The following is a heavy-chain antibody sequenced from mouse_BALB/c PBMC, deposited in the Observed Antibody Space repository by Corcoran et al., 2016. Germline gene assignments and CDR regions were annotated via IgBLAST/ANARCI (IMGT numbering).Heavy chain of an antibody. Sequence: DVQLQESGPGLVKPSQSLSLTCSVTGYSITSGYYWNWIRQFPGNKLEWMGYISYDGSNNYNPSLKNRISITRDTSKNQFFLKLNSVTTEDTATYYWAILLRPMDYWGQGTSVTVSS. CDR3: AILLRPMDY. D-gene: IGHD1-2*01. V-gene: IGHV3-6*02. CDR2: ISYDGSN. CDR1: GYSITSGYY. J-gene: IGHJ4*01.